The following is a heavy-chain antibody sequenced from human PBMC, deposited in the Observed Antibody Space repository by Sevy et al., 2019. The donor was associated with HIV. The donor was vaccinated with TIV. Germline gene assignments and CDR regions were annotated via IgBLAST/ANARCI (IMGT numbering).Heavy chain of an antibody. J-gene: IGHJ6*02. V-gene: IGHV3-21*01. CDR3: ARAPRSSWYYYGMDV. CDR2: ISSSSSYI. D-gene: IGHD6-13*01. CDR1: GFTFSSYS. Sequence: GGSLRLSCAASGFTFSSYSMHWVRQAPGKGLEWVSSISSSSSYIYYADSVKGRFTISRDNAKNSLYLQMNSLRAEDTAVYYCARAPRSSWYYYGMDVWGQGTTVTVSS.